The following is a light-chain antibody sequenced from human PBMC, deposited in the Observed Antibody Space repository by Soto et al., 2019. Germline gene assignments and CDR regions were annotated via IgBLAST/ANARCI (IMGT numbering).Light chain of an antibody. CDR2: DAS. V-gene: IGKV3-20*01. Sequence: EIVLTQSPGTLSLSPGERATFSSGPSKPVTSNYLAWYQQKPGQAPRLLIFDASSRATGIPDRFSGSGSGTDFTLTISRLEPEDFAVYYCQHYGNSPPNAFGQGTKLEI. J-gene: IGKJ2*01. CDR1: KPVTSNY. CDR3: QHYGNSPPNA.